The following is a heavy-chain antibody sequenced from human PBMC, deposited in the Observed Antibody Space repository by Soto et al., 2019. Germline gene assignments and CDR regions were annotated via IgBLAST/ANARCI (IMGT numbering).Heavy chain of an antibody. CDR1: GGSISSYY. CDR3: ARDGIGSSWIDAFDI. D-gene: IGHD6-13*01. V-gene: IGHV4-59*01. CDR2: IYYSGST. Sequence: SETLSLTCTVTGGSISSYYWSWIRQPPGKGLEWIGYIYYSGSTNYNPSLKSRVTISVDTSKNQFSLKLSSVTAADTAVYYCARDGIGSSWIDAFDIWGQGTMVT. J-gene: IGHJ3*02.